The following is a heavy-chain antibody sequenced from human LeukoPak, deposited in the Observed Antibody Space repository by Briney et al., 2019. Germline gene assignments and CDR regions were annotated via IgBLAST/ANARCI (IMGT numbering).Heavy chain of an antibody. D-gene: IGHD4-17*01. Sequence: GGSLRLSCAASGFTFSTSGIHWVRQAPGKGLEWVAVISYDGSNTYYADSVKGRFTISRDNSKNTLYLQMNSLRAEDTAVYYCAKIDYGDYGPFDYWGQGTLVTVSS. J-gene: IGHJ4*02. V-gene: IGHV3-30*18. CDR3: AKIDYGDYGPFDY. CDR1: GFTFSTSG. CDR2: ISYDGSNT.